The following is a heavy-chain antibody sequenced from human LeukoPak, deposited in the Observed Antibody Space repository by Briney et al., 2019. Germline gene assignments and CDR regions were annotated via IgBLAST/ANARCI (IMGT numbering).Heavy chain of an antibody. V-gene: IGHV3-30*04. J-gene: IGHJ1*01. Sequence: GGSLRLSCAASGFTFSSYAMHWVRQAPGKGLEWVAVRSYDGSNKYYADSVKGRFTISRDNSKNTPYLQMNSLRAEDTAVYYCARSLFDYGDYGDFQHWGQGTLVTVSS. CDR1: GFTFSSYA. CDR2: RSYDGSNK. D-gene: IGHD4-17*01. CDR3: ARSLFDYGDYGDFQH.